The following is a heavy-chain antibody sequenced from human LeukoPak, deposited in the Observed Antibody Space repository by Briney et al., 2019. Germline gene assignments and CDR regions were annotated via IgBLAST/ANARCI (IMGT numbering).Heavy chain of an antibody. V-gene: IGHV4-39*01. J-gene: IGHJ4*02. CDR2: ISYSGDT. CDR1: GDSISSSTFF. D-gene: IGHD3-10*01. CDR3: ARHVGISLVWGLTPYYFDS. Sequence: SETLSLTCAVSGDSISSSTFFWAWIGQPPSKGLEWIGSISYSGDTHSNPSLKSRVNISIDTSKSHFSLDLTSVTAADTALYYCARHVGISLVWGLTPYYFDSWGQGTLVIVSS.